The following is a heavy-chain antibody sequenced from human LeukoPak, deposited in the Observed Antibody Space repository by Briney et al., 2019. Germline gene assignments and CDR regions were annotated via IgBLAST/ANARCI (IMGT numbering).Heavy chain of an antibody. J-gene: IGHJ6*02. V-gene: IGHV3-23*01. D-gene: IGHD3-9*01. CDR2: IIGSGDRT. Sequence: GGSLRLSCAASGFTFSTYAMSWVRQAPGKGLEWVSTIIGSGDRTYYADSVKGRFTTSRDNSKTTLYLKMNSLRAEDTAVYYCARVYDILTGPDYYYYYYGMDVWGQGNTVTVSS. CDR1: GFTFSTYA. CDR3: ARVYDILTGPDYYYYYYGMDV.